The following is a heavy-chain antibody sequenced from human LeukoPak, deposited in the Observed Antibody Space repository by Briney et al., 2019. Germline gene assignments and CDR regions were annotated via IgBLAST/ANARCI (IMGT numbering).Heavy chain of an antibody. V-gene: IGHV3-21*01. CDR1: GFTFSAYN. CDR2: ITTSSSYM. Sequence: GGSLRLSCAASGFTFSAYNMNWVRRTPGKGLEWVSSITTSSSYMFYADSVRGRFTISRDNAENSLYLQMNSLRDEDTAVYYCARDPYSGGYGAYYYYYMDVWGKETTVTVSS. D-gene: IGHD6-19*01. J-gene: IGHJ6*03. CDR3: ARDPYSGGYGAYYYYYMDV.